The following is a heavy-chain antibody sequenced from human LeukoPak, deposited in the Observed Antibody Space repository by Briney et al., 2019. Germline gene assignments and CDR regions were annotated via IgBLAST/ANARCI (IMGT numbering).Heavy chain of an antibody. CDR2: ISSSSSYI. D-gene: IGHD1-26*01. Sequence: GGSLRLSCAASGFTFGSYSMNWVRQAPGKGLEWVSSISSSSSYIYYADSVKGRFTISRDNAKNSLYLQMNSLRAEDTAVYYCARDYVIVGATAFDYWGQGTLVIVSS. J-gene: IGHJ4*02. CDR3: ARDYVIVGATAFDY. V-gene: IGHV3-21*01. CDR1: GFTFGSYS.